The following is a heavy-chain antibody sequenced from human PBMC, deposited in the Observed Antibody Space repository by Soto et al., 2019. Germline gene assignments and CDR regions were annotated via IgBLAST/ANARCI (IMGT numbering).Heavy chain of an antibody. CDR1: GGSISSYC. V-gene: IGHV4-59*08. Sequence: SQTLSLTSTVSGGSISSYCWSWIRQPPGKGLEWIGYIYYSGSTNYNPSLKSRVTISVDTSKNQFSLKLSSVTAADTAVYYCAGRYGGAFDIWGQGTMVTVSS. CDR2: IYYSGST. D-gene: IGHD4-17*01. J-gene: IGHJ3*02. CDR3: AGRYGGAFDI.